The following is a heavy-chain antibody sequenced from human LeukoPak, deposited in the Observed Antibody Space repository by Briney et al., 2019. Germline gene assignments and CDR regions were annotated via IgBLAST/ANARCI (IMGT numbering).Heavy chain of an antibody. J-gene: IGHJ4*02. CDR2: IYSSGIT. D-gene: IGHD3-3*01. V-gene: IGHV3-53*01. CDR1: GFTVSSNY. Sequence: GGSLRLSCAASGFTVSSNYMSWVRQAPGKGLEWVSVIYSSGITYYADSVKGRFTISRDNSKNTLYLQMNSLRAEDTAVYYCTKEGGLYDSGGYFDYWGQGTLVTVSS. CDR3: TKEGGLYDSGGYFDY.